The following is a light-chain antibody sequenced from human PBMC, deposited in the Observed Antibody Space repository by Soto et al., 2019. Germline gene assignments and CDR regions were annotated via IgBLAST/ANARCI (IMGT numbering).Light chain of an antibody. V-gene: IGKV1-5*03. CDR3: KHAIATPWR. CDR1: QTISSW. J-gene: IGKJ1*01. Sequence: DIKMTQSRSTERRSVEDRVTITSRASQTISSWLAWYQQKPGKAPKLLIYKASTLKSGVPSRFSGSGSGTDFTLKISWVEAGDVGLYYCKHAIATPWRFGRGTKVDIK. CDR2: KAS.